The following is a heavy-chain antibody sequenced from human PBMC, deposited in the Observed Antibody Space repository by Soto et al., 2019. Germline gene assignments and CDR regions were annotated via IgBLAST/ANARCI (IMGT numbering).Heavy chain of an antibody. D-gene: IGHD2-21*01. Sequence: EVQLVESRGRLVQPGGSLRLSCAASGFMFSAYWMSWVRQDPGKGLEWVATISGGASDKFYVDSVKGRFTISRDDSKNTLSLQMNSLRDEDTAVYYCVREDWHRFDSWGQGTLVTVSS. V-gene: IGHV3-7*01. CDR3: VREDWHRFDS. J-gene: IGHJ4*02. CDR2: ISGGASDK. CDR1: GFMFSAYW.